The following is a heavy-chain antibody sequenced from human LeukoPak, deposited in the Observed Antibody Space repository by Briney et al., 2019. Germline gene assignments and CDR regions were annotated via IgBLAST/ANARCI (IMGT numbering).Heavy chain of an antibody. J-gene: IGHJ4*02. Sequence: GESLKISCKGSGYSFTSYWIGWVRHMPGKGLEWMGIIYPGDSDTRYSPSFQGQVTISADKSISTAYLQWSSLKASDTAMYYCARALGSRGYYYYFDYWGQGTLVTVSS. V-gene: IGHV5-51*01. CDR1: GYSFTSYW. D-gene: IGHD3-22*01. CDR2: IYPGDSDT. CDR3: ARALGSRGYYYYFDY.